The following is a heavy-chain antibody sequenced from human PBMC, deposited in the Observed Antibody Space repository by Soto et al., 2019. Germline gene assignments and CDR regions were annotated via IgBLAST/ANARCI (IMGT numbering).Heavy chain of an antibody. V-gene: IGHV3-30*03. Sequence: QVQLVESGGGVVQPGRSLRLSCAASGFTFSNFGMHWGRQAPGKGLEWVEAISADGSDKYFSDSVKGRFTISRDNSKNTLFLQMNSLRVEDTAVYYCTRGSEVARQELDYWGQGTLVTVSS. CDR1: GFTFSNFG. CDR3: TRGSEVARQELDY. CDR2: ISADGSDK. J-gene: IGHJ4*02. D-gene: IGHD3-3*01.